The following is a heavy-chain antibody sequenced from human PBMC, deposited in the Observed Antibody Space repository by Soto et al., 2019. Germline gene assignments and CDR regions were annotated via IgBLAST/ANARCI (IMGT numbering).Heavy chain of an antibody. CDR2: INAGSGDG. D-gene: IGHD1-1*01. J-gene: IGHJ6*02. CDR3: ARGRNVVVSMCYGLDL. Sequence: QVQLVQSGAEVKKPGASVKVSCKASGYTLTSYQMHWLRQAPGQSREWMGWINAGSGDGGYSQKFQDRITITRDTSASTVYMELSSLRSEDTAVYYCARGRNVVVSMCYGLDLWGQGTTVTVSS. CDR1: GYTLTSYQ. V-gene: IGHV1-3*01.